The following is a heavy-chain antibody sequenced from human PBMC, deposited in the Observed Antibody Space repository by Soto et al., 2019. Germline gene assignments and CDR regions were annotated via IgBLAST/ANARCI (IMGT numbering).Heavy chain of an antibody. D-gene: IGHD3-16*01. CDR1: GYSCTNYW. J-gene: IGHJ6*03. Sequence: GESLKISCKGSGYSCTNYWIGWVRQMPGKGLEWMGIIYPGDSDARYSPSFQGQVTLSADKSISTAYLQWISLKASDTAMYYCARGGPLYYYFYMDVWGKGTTVTVSS. CDR2: IYPGDSDA. CDR3: ARGGPLYYYFYMDV. V-gene: IGHV5-51*01.